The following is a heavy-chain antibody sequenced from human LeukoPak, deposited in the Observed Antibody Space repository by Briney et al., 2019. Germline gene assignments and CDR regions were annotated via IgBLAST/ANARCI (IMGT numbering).Heavy chain of an antibody. CDR3: ARDPYYGGGGFGAFDI. CDR2: IRQDARKV. V-gene: IGHV3-7*01. D-gene: IGHD4-23*01. Sequence: GVSLRLSCAPSVFNFGTYHMTWVRHAPGEGREWVANIRQDARKVYLVDSVKGRFTISRDNAKNSMYLQMNSLRAEDTAEYYCARDPYYGGGGFGAFDIWGQGTMVAVSS. CDR1: VFNFGTYH. J-gene: IGHJ3*02.